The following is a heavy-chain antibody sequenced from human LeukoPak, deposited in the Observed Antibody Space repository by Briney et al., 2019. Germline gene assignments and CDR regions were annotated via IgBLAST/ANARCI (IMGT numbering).Heavy chain of an antibody. Sequence: GGSLRLSCAASGFTFSSYEMNWVRQAPGKGLEWVAVISYDGSNKYYADSVKGRFTISRDNSKNTLYLQMNSLRAEDTAVYYCARDLSDYMDVWGKGTTVTVSS. CDR3: ARDLSDYMDV. J-gene: IGHJ6*03. V-gene: IGHV3-30*04. CDR1: GFTFSSYE. CDR2: ISYDGSNK. D-gene: IGHD2/OR15-2a*01.